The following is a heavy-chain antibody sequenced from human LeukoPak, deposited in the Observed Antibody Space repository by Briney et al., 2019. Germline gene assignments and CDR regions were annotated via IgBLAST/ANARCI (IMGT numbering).Heavy chain of an antibody. Sequence: QAGGSLRLSCAASGFTFSSYEMNWVRQAPGKGLEWVSYISSSGSTIYYADSVKGRFTISRDNAKNSLYLQMNSLRAEDTAVYYCARDSFRHISGSSTEYYYYGMDVWGKGTTVTVSS. D-gene: IGHD3-10*01. CDR1: GFTFSSYE. CDR3: ARDSFRHISGSSTEYYYYGMDV. J-gene: IGHJ6*04. V-gene: IGHV3-48*03. CDR2: ISSSGSTI.